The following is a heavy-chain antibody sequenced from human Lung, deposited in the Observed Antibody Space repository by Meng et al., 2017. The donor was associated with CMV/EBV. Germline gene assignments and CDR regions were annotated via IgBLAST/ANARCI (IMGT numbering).Heavy chain of an antibody. V-gene: IGHV1-2*02. CDR2: INPSSGGT. CDR1: GYTFTGYY. Sequence: SVKVSCXASGYTFTGYYMHWVRRAPGQGLEWMGWINPSSGGTNYAQKFQGRVTMTRDTSISTAYMELSRLRSDDTAVYYCATRGGLSSASYYYYYDGMDVWGQGTTVTVSS. J-gene: IGHJ6*02. D-gene: IGHD6-6*01. CDR3: ATRGGLSSASYYYYYDGMDV.